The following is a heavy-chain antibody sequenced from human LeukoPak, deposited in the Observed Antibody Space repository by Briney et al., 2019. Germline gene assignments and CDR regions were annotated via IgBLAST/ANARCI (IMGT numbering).Heavy chain of an antibody. CDR1: GFTFSSYS. V-gene: IGHV3-48*04. CDR2: ISSSSSTI. D-gene: IGHD5-12*01. Sequence: PGGSLRLSCAASGFTFSSYSMNWVRQAPGKGLEWVSYISSSSSTIYHADSVKGRFTISRDNAKNSLYLQMNSLRAEDTAVYYCASRATGIDYWGQGTLVTVSS. J-gene: IGHJ4*02. CDR3: ASRATGIDY.